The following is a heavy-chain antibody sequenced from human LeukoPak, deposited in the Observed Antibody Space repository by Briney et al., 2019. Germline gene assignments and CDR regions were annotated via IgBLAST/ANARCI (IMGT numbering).Heavy chain of an antibody. CDR1: GYTFTGYY. V-gene: IGHV1-69*13. CDR2: IIPIFGTA. Sequence: SVKVSCKASGYTFTGYYMHWVRQAPGQGLEWMGGIIPIFGTANYAQKFQGRVTITADESTSTAYMELSSLRSEDTAVYYCARLEGGNSDAFDIWGQGTMVTVSS. CDR3: ARLEGGNSDAFDI. D-gene: IGHD4-23*01. J-gene: IGHJ3*02.